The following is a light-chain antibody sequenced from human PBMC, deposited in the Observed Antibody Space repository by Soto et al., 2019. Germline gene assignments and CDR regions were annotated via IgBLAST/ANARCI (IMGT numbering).Light chain of an antibody. CDR3: KQYGRSPH. Sequence: ENLLTHSPDTLSLSAGERATLFFRASEIINSGYLAWYQQKPGRAPRLLIYGASKRATGIPDRFSGSESGTDFTLTINSLEPGDSAVYCCKQYGRSPHFGQGKQREIK. CDR1: EIINSGY. J-gene: IGKJ5*01. CDR2: GAS. V-gene: IGKV3-20*01.